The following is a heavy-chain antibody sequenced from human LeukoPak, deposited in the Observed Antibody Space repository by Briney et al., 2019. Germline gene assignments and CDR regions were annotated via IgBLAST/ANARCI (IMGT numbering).Heavy chain of an antibody. CDR1: GYTFTGYY. D-gene: IGHD5-24*01. V-gene: IGHV1-2*02. J-gene: IGHJ4*02. CDR2: INPNSGGT. Sequence: ASVKVSCKASGYTFTGYYMHWVRQAPGQGPEWMGWINPNSGGTNYAQKFQGRVTMTRDTSISTAYMELSRLRSDDTAVYYCAREVRDGYNAWDYWGQGTLVTVSS. CDR3: AREVRDGYNAWDY.